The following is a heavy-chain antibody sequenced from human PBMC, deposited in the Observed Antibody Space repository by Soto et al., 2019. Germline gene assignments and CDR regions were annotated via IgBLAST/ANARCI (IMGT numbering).Heavy chain of an antibody. CDR3: AKDPSGATSWYYWYFVL. J-gene: IGHJ2*01. CDR1: GFTFSSFA. D-gene: IGHD6-13*01. V-gene: IGHV3-23*01. CDR2: LRGSGGRT. Sequence: EVQLLESGGGLVQPGGSLRLSCAASGFTFSSFAVSWVRQAPGKGLEWVSALRGSGGRTYYADSVKGRFTISRDNSKSTLYLQMNSLRVDDTAVYYSAKDPSGATSWYYWYFVLWGRGTLVTVSS.